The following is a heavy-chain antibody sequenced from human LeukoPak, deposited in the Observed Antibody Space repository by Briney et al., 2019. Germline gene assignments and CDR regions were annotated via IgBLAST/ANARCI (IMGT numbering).Heavy chain of an antibody. CDR3: AKMVAPGNFDY. J-gene: IGHJ4*02. CDR2: INGGGAGT. CDR1: GFTFSSYA. V-gene: IGHV3-23*01. D-gene: IGHD2-8*01. Sequence: QPGGSLRLSCAASGFTFSSYAMSWVRQAPGKGLEWVSAINGGGAGTYYADSVKGRFTISRDNSKNTLYLQMNSLRGEDTAVYYCAKMVAPGNFDYWGQGTLVTVSS.